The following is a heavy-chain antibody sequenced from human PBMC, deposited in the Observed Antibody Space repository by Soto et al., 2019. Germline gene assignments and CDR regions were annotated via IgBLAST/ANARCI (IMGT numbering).Heavy chain of an antibody. CDR2: INSDGSST. CDR3: ARDKAGYDEDFDY. D-gene: IGHD5-12*01. CDR1: GFTFSSYW. J-gene: IGHJ4*02. Sequence: TGGSLRLSCAASGFTFSSYWMHWVRQAPGKGLVWVSRINSDGSSTSYADSVRGRFTISRDNAKNTLYLQMNSLRAEDTAVYYCARDKAGYDEDFDYWGQGTLVTVSS. V-gene: IGHV3-74*01.